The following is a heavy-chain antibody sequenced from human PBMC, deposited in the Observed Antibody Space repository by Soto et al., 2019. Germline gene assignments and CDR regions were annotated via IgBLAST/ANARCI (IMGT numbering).Heavy chain of an antibody. J-gene: IGHJ4*02. D-gene: IGHD3-10*01. Sequence: GAAVKVSFKTSGDFFTSYYIHWVRQAPGQGLEWMGWINPNNGGTNSAQKFQGRVTMTSDTSINTAYMEITSLRSDDTALYYCAREVTYGGGSFSLGLWGQGTLVTVSS. V-gene: IGHV1-2*02. CDR2: INPNNGGT. CDR3: AREVTYGGGSFSLGL. CDR1: GDFFTSYY.